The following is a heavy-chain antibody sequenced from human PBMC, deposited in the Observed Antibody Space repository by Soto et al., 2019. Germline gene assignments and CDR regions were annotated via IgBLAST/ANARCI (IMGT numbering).Heavy chain of an antibody. Sequence: QVQLVQSGAEVKKPGASVKVSCKASGYTFTSYAMHWVRQAPGQRLEWMGWINAGNGNTKYSQKFQGRVTITRDTSASTAYMELSSLRSEDTAVYYCARDNGYCSSTSCSDAFDIWGQGTMVTASS. CDR1: GYTFTSYA. CDR2: INAGNGNT. V-gene: IGHV1-3*01. CDR3: ARDNGYCSSTSCSDAFDI. D-gene: IGHD2-2*03. J-gene: IGHJ3*02.